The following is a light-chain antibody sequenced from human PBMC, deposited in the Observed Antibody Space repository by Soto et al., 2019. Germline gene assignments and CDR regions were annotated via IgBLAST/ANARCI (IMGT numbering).Light chain of an antibody. CDR2: EVS. CDR3: FSYAGGNSYV. V-gene: IGLV2-8*01. CDR1: SSDVGNYNY. J-gene: IGLJ1*01. Sequence: QSALTQPPSASGSLGQSVAISCTGTSSDVGNYNYVSWYQQHPGKAPKLLIYEVSRRPSGVPGRFSGSKSGNTASLTVSGLRAEDEADYYCFSYAGGNSYVFGTGTKLTVL.